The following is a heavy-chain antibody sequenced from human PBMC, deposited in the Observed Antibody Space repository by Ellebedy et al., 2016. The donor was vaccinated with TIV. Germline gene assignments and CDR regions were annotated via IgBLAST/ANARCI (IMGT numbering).Heavy chain of an antibody. Sequence: GESLKISCAVSGFTFSNYAVNWVRQAPGKGLEWVSAISGNGGSTHYEDSVKGRFTVSRDNSKNTLYLQMNSLRAEDTAVYYCAKGTWIQLWLGYWGQGTLVTVSS. V-gene: IGHV3-23*01. CDR2: ISGNGGST. J-gene: IGHJ4*02. CDR3: AKGTWIQLWLGY. D-gene: IGHD5-18*01. CDR1: GFTFSNYA.